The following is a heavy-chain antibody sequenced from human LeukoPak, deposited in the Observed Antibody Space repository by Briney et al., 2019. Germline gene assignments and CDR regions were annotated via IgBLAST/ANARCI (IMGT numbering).Heavy chain of an antibody. J-gene: IGHJ5*02. CDR2: INPNSGGT. CDR1: GYTFTGYY. V-gene: IGHV1-2*02. D-gene: IGHD6-6*01. Sequence: ASVTVSCKASGYTFTGYYMHWVRQAPGQGLEWMGWINPNSGGTNYAQKFQGRVTMTRDTSISTAYMELSRLRSDDTAVYYCARDRLTLSSIAARQRWFDPWGQGTLVTVSS. CDR3: ARDRLTLSSIAARQRWFDP.